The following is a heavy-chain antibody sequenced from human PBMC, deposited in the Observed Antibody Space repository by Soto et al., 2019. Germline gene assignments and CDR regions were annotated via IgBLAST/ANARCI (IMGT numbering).Heavy chain of an antibody. Sequence: QVQLVESGGGVVQPGRSLRLSCAASGFTFSSYGMHWVRQAPGKGLEWVAVVSDDGSNKYYADSVKGRFTISRDNSKNTLYLQMNSLGAEDTAVYYCAREWVYDGSGWSFDYWGQGTLVTVSS. CDR2: VSDDGSNK. CDR3: AREWVYDGSGWSFDY. J-gene: IGHJ4*02. D-gene: IGHD3-22*01. CDR1: GFTFSSYG. V-gene: IGHV3-30*03.